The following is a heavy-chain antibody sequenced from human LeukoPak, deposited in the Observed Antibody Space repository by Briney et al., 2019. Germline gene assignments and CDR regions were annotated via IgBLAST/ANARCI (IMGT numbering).Heavy chain of an antibody. J-gene: IGHJ4*02. D-gene: IGHD3-10*01. CDR3: ASQVSTGH. CDR1: GFTFSSYW. V-gene: IGHV3-7*01. CDR2: IKQDGSEK. Sequence: GGSLRLSCAASGFTFSSYWMSWVRQAPGKGLEWVANIKQDGSEKYYVDSVKGRFTISRDNAKNMLSLQMNSLRADDTAMYYCASQVSTGHWGQGTLVTVSS.